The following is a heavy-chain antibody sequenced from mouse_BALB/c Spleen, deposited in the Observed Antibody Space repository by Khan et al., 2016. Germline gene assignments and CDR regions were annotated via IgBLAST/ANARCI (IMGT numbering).Heavy chain of an antibody. V-gene: IGHV1-7*01. CDR3: ARWYWYFDV. Sequence: QIQLVQSGAELAKPGASVKMSCKASGYTFTSYWMHWVKQRPGQGLEWIGYINPSTGYTEYNQKFKDKAILTADKSSSTAYMQLTSLTSEDSAVYYCARWYWYFDVWGAGTTVTVSS. J-gene: IGHJ1*01. CDR2: INPSTGYT. CDR1: GYTFTSYW.